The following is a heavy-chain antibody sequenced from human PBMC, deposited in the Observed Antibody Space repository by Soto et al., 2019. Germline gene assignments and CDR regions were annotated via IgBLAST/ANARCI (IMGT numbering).Heavy chain of an antibody. D-gene: IGHD1-1*01. V-gene: IGHV3-15*01. Sequence: EVQLVESGGGLVEPGESLRLSCVASGFTFHNAWMSWVRQAPGKGLEWVGRIRSWSDGGTTDYGALVKGRFIISRDDSQNTLSLQMDSLKSEDTAVYYCTTGTTVAKYYFDFWGQGTLVTVSS. J-gene: IGHJ4*02. CDR3: TTGTTVAKYYFDF. CDR1: GFTFHNAW. CDR2: IRSWSDGGTT.